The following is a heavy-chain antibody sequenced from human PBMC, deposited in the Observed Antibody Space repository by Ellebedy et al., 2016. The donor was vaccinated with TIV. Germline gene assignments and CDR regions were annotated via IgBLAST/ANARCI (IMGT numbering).Heavy chain of an antibody. CDR1: GGTFSSYA. Sequence: SVKVSCXASGGTFSSYAISWVRQAPGQGLEWMGGIIPIFGTANYAQKFQGRVTITADESTSTAYMELSSLRSEDTAVYYCARGSTADYYDSSGYYCWFDPWGQGTLVTVSS. CDR3: ARGSTADYYDSSGYYCWFDP. J-gene: IGHJ5*02. V-gene: IGHV1-69*13. D-gene: IGHD3-22*01. CDR2: IIPIFGTA.